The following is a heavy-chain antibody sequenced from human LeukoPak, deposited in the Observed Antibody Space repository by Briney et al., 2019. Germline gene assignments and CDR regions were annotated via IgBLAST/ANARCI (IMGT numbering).Heavy chain of an antibody. CDR3: ARAPLGGANWFDP. J-gene: IGHJ5*02. D-gene: IGHD1-26*01. CDR2: IYYSGST. V-gene: IGHV4-39*07. Sequence: PSETLSLTCTVSGDSISSSNYYWGWIRQPPGKGLEWIGSIYYSGSTSYNPSLKSRVTISVDTSKNQFSLKLSSVTAADTAVYYCARAPLGGANWFDPWGQGTLVTVSS. CDR1: GDSISSSNYY.